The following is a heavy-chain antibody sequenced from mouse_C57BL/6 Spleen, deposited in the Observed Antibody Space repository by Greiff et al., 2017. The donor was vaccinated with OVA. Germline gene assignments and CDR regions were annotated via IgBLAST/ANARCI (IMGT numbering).Heavy chain of an antibody. V-gene: IGHV5-17*01. Sequence: EVKLMESGGGLVKPGGSLKLSCAASGFTFSDYGMHWVRQAPEKGLEWVAYISSGSSTIYYADTVKGRFTISRDNAKNTLFLQMTSLRSEDTAMYYCARPTYYGSSYVGIAYWGQGTLVTVSA. CDR2: ISSGSSTI. CDR3: ARPTYYGSSYVGIAY. J-gene: IGHJ3*01. D-gene: IGHD1-1*01. CDR1: GFTFSDYG.